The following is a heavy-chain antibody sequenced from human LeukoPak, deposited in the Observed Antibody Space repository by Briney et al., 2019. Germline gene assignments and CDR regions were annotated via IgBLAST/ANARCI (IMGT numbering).Heavy chain of an antibody. CDR2: INLNSGGT. J-gene: IGHJ5*02. CDR3: ARDYDSSGYYNSGWFDP. V-gene: IGHV1-2*02. CDR1: GYTFTGYY. D-gene: IGHD3-22*01. Sequence: ASVKVSCKASGYTFTGYYMHWVRQAPGQGLEWMGWINLNSGGTNYAQKFQGRVTMTRDTSISTAYMELSRLRSDDTAVYYCARDYDSSGYYNSGWFDPWGQGTLVTVSS.